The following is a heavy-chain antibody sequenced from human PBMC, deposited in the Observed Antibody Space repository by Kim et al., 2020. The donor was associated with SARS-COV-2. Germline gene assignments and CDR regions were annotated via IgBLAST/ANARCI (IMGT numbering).Heavy chain of an antibody. J-gene: IGHJ2*01. V-gene: IGHV4-30-4*01. CDR3: AREGPNWYFDL. CDR2: IYYSGST. Sequence: SETLSLTCTVSGGSISSGDYYWSWIRQPPGKGLEWIGYIYYSGSTYYNPSLKSRVTISVDTSKNQFSLKLSSVTAADTAVYYCAREGPNWYFDLWGRGTLVTVSS. CDR1: GGSISSGDYY.